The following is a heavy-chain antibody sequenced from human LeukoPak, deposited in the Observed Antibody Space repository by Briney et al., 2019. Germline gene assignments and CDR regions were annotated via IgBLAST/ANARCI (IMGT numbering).Heavy chain of an antibody. V-gene: IGHV3-21*01. CDR1: GFTISTYT. D-gene: IGHD6-6*01. CDR3: ARDGSNSSGDYYGMDV. CDR2: SNSGGSYI. J-gene: IGHJ6*02. Sequence: GGSLRLSCAASGFTISTYTINWVRQAPGKGLEWVSSSNSGGSYIYYADSVKGRFTISRDNAKNSLYLQMNSLRAEDTAIYYCARDGSNSSGDYYGMDVWGQGTTVTVSS.